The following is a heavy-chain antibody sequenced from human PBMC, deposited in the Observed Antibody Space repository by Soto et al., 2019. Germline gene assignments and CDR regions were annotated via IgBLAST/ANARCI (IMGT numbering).Heavy chain of an antibody. V-gene: IGHV4-30-2*01. D-gene: IGHD1-1*01. J-gene: IGHJ5*02. CDR1: GGSISSGGYS. CDR3: ARDQLEGNWFDP. Sequence: QLQLQESGSGLVRPSQTLSLTCAVSGGSISSGGYSWNWIRQPPGKGLEWIGYIYHSGSTPYNPSLRSRVTISGDKSKTQFSLRLSSVTAADTAVYYCARDQLEGNWFDPWGQGTLVTVSS. CDR2: IYHSGST.